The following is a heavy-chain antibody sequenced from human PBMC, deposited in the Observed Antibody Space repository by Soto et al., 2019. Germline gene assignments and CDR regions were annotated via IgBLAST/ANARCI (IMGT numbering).Heavy chain of an antibody. D-gene: IGHD7-27*01. V-gene: IGHV4-31*03. J-gene: IGHJ5*02. CDR2: IYYSGST. Sequence: SETLSLTCTVSGGSISSGGYYWSWIRQHPGKGLEWIGYIYYSGSTYYNPSLKSRVTISVDTSKNQFSLKLSSVTAADTAVYYRASSRGVPREAPPGDPYNWFDPWGQGTLVTVSS. CDR1: GGSISSGGYY. CDR3: ASSRGVPREAPPGDPYNWFDP.